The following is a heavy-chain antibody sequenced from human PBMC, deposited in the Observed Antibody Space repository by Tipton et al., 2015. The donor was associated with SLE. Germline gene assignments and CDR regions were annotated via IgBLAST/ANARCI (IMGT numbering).Heavy chain of an antibody. Sequence: QLVQSGAEVKKPGSSVKVSCKASGDTFSNFFISWVRQAPGQGLEWMGRIIPILGIANYAQKFQGRVTITADRSTSTAYMELSSLTSEDTAVYFCARVISAPRDGSSYMDVWGNGTTVAVSS. CDR3: ARVISAPRDGSSYMDV. CDR1: GDTFSNFF. D-gene: IGHD2-2*01. J-gene: IGHJ6*03. V-gene: IGHV1-69*09. CDR2: IIPILGIA.